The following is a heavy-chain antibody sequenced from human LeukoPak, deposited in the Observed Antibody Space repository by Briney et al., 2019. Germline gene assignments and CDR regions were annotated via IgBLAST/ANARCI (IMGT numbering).Heavy chain of an antibody. CDR2: ISSSSSYI. D-gene: IGHD4-17*01. V-gene: IGHV3-21*06. CDR1: GFTFSSYS. J-gene: IGHJ3*02. CDR3: ARDLNGDYPEDSLDI. Sequence: GGSLRLSCAASGFTFSSYSMNWVRQAPGKGLEWVSSISSSSSYIYYTDSVKGRFTISRDSAKNSLSLQMNSLRPEDTAVYYCARDLNGDYPEDSLDIWGQGTMVTVS.